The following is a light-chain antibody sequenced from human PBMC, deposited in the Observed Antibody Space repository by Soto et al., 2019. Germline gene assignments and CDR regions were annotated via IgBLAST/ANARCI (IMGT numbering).Light chain of an antibody. J-gene: IGKJ5*01. CDR1: QSLDEY. CDR2: QAS. Sequence: DIQMTQSPSALSASVGDRVTITCRASQSLDEYLAWYQQKPGKAPKLLIYQASTLESGVPFRFSGSGSGTEFTLSISNLSPDDFASYYCQQVKSFPLTFGQGTRLEIK. CDR3: QQVKSFPLT. V-gene: IGKV1-5*03.